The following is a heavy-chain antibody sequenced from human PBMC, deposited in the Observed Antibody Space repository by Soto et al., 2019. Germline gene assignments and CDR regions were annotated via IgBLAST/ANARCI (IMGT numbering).Heavy chain of an antibody. V-gene: IGHV3-72*01. J-gene: IGHJ3*02. D-gene: IGHD6-13*01. CDR1: GFTFSDHY. CDR3: ARVRSSTGGLDVFDI. CDR2: IRNKAQGYTL. Sequence: EVQLVESGGGLVQPGGSLRLSCAASGFTFSDHYMDWVRQAPGKGLEWVGRIRNKAQGYTLEYAASVKGRFAISRDDSKNSLYLQMNSLETEDTAVYYCARVRSSTGGLDVFDIWCQGTMVTVSS.